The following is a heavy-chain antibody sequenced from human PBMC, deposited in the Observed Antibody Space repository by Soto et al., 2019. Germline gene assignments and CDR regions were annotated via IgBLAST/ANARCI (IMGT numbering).Heavy chain of an antibody. CDR3: ARDHYYDSSGYPDY. Sequence: PGGSLRLSCAASGFTFGAYVMHWVRQAPGKGLEWVSYISSSGSTIYYADSVKGRFTISRDNAKNSLYLQMNSLRAEDTAVYYCARDHYYDSSGYPDYWGQGTLVTVSS. J-gene: IGHJ4*02. D-gene: IGHD3-22*01. CDR2: ISSSGSTI. CDR1: GFTFGAYV. V-gene: IGHV3-11*01.